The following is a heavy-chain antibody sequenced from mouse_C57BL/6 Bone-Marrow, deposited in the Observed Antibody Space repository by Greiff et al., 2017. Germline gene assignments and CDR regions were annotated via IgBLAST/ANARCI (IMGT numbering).Heavy chain of an antibody. V-gene: IGHV3-8*01. CDR2: ISYSGST. D-gene: IGHD1-1*01. Sequence: DVMLVESGPGLAKPSQTLSLTCSFTGYSITSDYWNWIRKFPGNKLEYMGYISYSGSTYYNPSLKSRISITRDTSKIQYYLQLNSVTTEDTATYYCARSPYGSRPNCYFDVWGTGTTVTVSS. J-gene: IGHJ1*03. CDR1: GYSITSDY. CDR3: ARSPYGSRPNCYFDV.